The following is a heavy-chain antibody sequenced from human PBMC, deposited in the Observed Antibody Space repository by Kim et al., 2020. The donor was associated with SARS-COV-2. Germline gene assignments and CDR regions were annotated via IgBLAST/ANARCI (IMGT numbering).Heavy chain of an antibody. J-gene: IGHJ6*02. D-gene: IGHD2-15*01. CDR1: GYTFTSYA. Sequence: ASVKVSCKASGYTFTSYAMHWVRQAPGQRLEWMGWINAGNGNTKYSQKFQGRVTITRDTSASTAYMELSSLRSEDTAVYYCARAIDYCSGGSCYDSNNYYYGMDVWGQGTTVTVSS. V-gene: IGHV1-3*01. CDR2: INAGNGNT. CDR3: ARAIDYCSGGSCYDSNNYYYGMDV.